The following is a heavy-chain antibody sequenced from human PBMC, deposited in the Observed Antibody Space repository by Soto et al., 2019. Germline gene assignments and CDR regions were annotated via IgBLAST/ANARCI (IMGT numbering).Heavy chain of an antibody. CDR1: GGSISSYY. J-gene: IGHJ4*02. V-gene: IGHV4-59*01. CDR2: ISYSGST. Sequence: SETLSLTCAVSGGSISSYYWSWIRQPPGKGLEWIGYISYSGSTNYTPSLKSRVTISVDTSKNQFSLKVSSVTAAATAVYYCARQMTTLTTFDYWGQGTLVTVSS. CDR3: ARQMTTLTTFDY. D-gene: IGHD4-17*01.